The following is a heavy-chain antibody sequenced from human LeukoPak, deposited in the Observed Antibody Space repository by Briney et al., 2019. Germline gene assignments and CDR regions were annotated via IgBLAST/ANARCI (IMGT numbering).Heavy chain of an antibody. J-gene: IGHJ4*02. Sequence: ASVKVSCKASGGTFSSYAISWVRQAPGQGLEWMGRIIPILGIANYAQKFQGRVTIAADKSTSTAYMELSSLRSEDTAVYYCARVGFGELLYGYFDYWGQGTLVTVSS. CDR2: IIPILGIA. CDR1: GGTFSSYA. CDR3: ARVGFGELLYGYFDY. V-gene: IGHV1-69*04. D-gene: IGHD3-10*01.